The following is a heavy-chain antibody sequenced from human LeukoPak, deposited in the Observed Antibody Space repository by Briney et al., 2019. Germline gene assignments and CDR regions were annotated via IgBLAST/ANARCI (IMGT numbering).Heavy chain of an antibody. J-gene: IGHJ5*02. CDR1: GFTFSSYG. CDR3: AKDRGIAAATNWFDP. D-gene: IGHD6-13*01. CDR2: IETGGAST. Sequence: AGGSLRLSCAASGFTFSSYGMSWVRQAPGKGLEWVSAIETGGASTYYADSVKGRFSISRDNSKNTLYLQMNSLRAEDTAVYYCAKDRGIAAATNWFDPWGQGTLVTVSS. V-gene: IGHV3-23*01.